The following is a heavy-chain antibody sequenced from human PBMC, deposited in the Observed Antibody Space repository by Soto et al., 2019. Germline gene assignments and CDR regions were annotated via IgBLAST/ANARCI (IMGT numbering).Heavy chain of an antibody. CDR2: IWYDGSNK. CDR3: ARDPATVTTGYFDY. D-gene: IGHD4-17*01. CDR1: GFSFSSYG. Sequence: QVQLVESGGGVVQPGRSLRLSCAASGFSFSSYGMQWVRQAPGKGLECVAAIWYDGSNKYYADSVKGRFTISRDNSRNTLYLQMNSLRTRDTAVYYCARDPATVTTGYFDYWGQGTLVTVSS. J-gene: IGHJ4*02. V-gene: IGHV3-33*01.